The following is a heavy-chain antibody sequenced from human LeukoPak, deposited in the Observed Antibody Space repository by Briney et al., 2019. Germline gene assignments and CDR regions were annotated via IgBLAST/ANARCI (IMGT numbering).Heavy chain of an antibody. Sequence: GASVKVSCKASGYTFTSYGISWVRQAPGQGLEWMGWISAYNGNTNYAQKLQGRVTMTTDTSTSTAYMELRSLRSDDTAVYYCARVLWFGELSIHYGMDVWGQGTTVTVSS. J-gene: IGHJ6*02. V-gene: IGHV1-18*01. CDR3: ARVLWFGELSIHYGMDV. CDR1: GYTFTSYG. CDR2: ISAYNGNT. D-gene: IGHD3-10*01.